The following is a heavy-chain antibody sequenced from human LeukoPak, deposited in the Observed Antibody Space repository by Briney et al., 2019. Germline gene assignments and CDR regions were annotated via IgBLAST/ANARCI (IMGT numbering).Heavy chain of an antibody. D-gene: IGHD7-27*01. V-gene: IGHV4-59*01. CDR1: GASISSYF. J-gene: IGHJ5*02. CDR2: IYYSGSS. Sequence: SETLPLTCTVSGASISSYFWSWIRRPPGKGLEWIGYIYYSGSSNYNPSLKSRVTMSVDTSTNQFSLKLTSVTAADTAVYYCARDLSGAPGVNWFDPWGQGTLVTVSS. CDR3: ARDLSGAPGVNWFDP.